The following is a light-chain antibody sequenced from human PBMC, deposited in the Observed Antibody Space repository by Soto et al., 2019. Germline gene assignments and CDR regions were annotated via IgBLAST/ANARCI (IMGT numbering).Light chain of an antibody. Sequence: EIVLTQSPATLSLSPGERATLSCRASQNISIYLAWYQQKPGQAPRLLIYDASNWATGIPARFSGSGSGTDFTLTISSLEPGDFAVYYCQQCSNWPPEITFGQGTRLEIK. J-gene: IGKJ5*01. CDR3: QQCSNWPPEIT. V-gene: IGKV3-11*01. CDR2: DAS. CDR1: QNISIY.